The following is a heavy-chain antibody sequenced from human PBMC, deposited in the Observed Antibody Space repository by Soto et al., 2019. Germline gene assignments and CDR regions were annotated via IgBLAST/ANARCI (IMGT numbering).Heavy chain of an antibody. Sequence: GASVKVSCKASGYTFTSYGISWVRQAPGQGLEWMGWISAYNGNTNYAQKLQGRVTMTTDTSTSTAYMELRSLRSDDTAVYYCAREAGFIVATTGSGVYYYYGMDVWGQGTTVTVSS. V-gene: IGHV1-18*01. CDR2: ISAYNGNT. CDR3: AREAGFIVATTGSGVYYYYGMDV. J-gene: IGHJ6*02. CDR1: GYTFTSYG. D-gene: IGHD5-12*01.